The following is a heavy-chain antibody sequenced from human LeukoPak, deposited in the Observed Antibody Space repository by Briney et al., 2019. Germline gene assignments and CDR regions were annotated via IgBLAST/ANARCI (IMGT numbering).Heavy chain of an antibody. CDR1: GYTFTGYY. V-gene: IGHV1-2*02. Sequence: ASVKVSCKASGYTFTGYYMHWVRQAPGQGLEWMGWINPNSGGTNYAQKFQGRVTMTRGTSISTAYMELSRLRSDDTAVYYCAREKVAMPNWFDPWGQGTLVTVSS. J-gene: IGHJ5*02. CDR2: INPNSGGT. D-gene: IGHD2-2*01. CDR3: AREKVAMPNWFDP.